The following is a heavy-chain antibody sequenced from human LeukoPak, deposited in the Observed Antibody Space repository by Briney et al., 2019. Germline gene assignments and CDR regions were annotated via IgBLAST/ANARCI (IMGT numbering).Heavy chain of an antibody. Sequence: PSETLSLTCTVSGGSISSSSYYWGWIRQPPGKGLEWIGSIYYSGSTYYNPSLKSRVTISVDTSKNQFSLKLSSVTAADTAVYYCAREAGNYYGSGRHENYYYYYYMDVWGKGTTVTISS. V-gene: IGHV4-39*02. CDR1: GGSISSSSYY. D-gene: IGHD3-10*01. CDR3: AREAGNYYGSGRHENYYYYYYMDV. J-gene: IGHJ6*03. CDR2: IYYSGST.